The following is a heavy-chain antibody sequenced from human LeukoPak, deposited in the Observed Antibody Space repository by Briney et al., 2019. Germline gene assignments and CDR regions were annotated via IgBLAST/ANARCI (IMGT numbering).Heavy chain of an antibody. D-gene: IGHD2-15*01. J-gene: IGHJ4*02. Sequence: ASVKVSCKASGYTFTGYYKHWVRQAPGQGLEWMGWINPNSGGTNYAQKFQGRVTMTRDTSISTAYVELSRLRSDDTAVYYCARDRDYCSGGSCPIDYWGQGTLVTVSS. CDR1: GYTFTGYY. CDR2: INPNSGGT. CDR3: ARDRDYCSGGSCPIDY. V-gene: IGHV1-2*02.